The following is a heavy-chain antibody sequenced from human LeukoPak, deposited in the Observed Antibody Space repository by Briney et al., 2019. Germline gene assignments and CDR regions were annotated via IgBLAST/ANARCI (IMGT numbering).Heavy chain of an antibody. CDR3: PPRIPEYDRGVKAFDY. CDR1: GFSLRTSGVS. CDR2: IYWDDDK. J-gene: IGHJ4*02. V-gene: IGHV2-5*02. D-gene: IGHD3-10*02. Sequence: SGPTLVNPTQTLTLTCTFSGFSLRTSGVSVGWIRQPPGKALEWLALIYWDDDKRYSPSLKSRLTITKDTSRNQVVLTMTNMDPADTATYYCPPRIPEYDRGVKAFDYWAREPWSPSP.